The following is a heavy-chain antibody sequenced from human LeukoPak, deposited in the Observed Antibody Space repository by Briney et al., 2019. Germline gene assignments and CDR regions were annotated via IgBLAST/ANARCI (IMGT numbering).Heavy chain of an antibody. V-gene: IGHV4-59*01. CDR3: ARGRQEYSYGPRPSYYYYYMDV. CDR2: FYYTGST. J-gene: IGHJ6*03. CDR1: GGSISSYY. Sequence: SETLSLTCTVSGGSISSYYWSWLRQPPGKGLEWIGYFYYTGSTNYNPSLESRVTISVDTSKNQLSLKLSSVTAADTAVYYCARGRQEYSYGPRPSYYYYYMDVWGKGTTVTVSS. D-gene: IGHD5-18*01.